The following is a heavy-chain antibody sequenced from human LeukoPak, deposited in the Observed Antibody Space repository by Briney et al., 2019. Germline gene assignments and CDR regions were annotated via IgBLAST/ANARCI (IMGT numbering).Heavy chain of an antibody. CDR3: ARGTRTTAQGSYQRVGFDY. V-gene: IGHV1-2*02. D-gene: IGHD1-7*01. Sequence: GASVQVSCKASGYTFTGYYIHWVRQAPGQGLEWMGWINPNIGGTNYAQKFQGSVTITRDTSISTAYMELSRLRSDDTAVYYCARGTRTTAQGSYQRVGFDYWGQGTLVTVSS. J-gene: IGHJ4*02. CDR2: INPNIGGT. CDR1: GYTFTGYY.